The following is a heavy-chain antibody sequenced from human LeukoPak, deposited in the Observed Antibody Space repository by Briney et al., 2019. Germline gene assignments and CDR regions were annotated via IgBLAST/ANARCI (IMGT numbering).Heavy chain of an antibody. CDR3: ARLRIRGYCSSTSCYP. J-gene: IGHJ5*02. CDR2: INHSGST. V-gene: IGHV4-34*01. D-gene: IGHD2-2*01. Sequence: PSETLSLTCAVYGGSFSGYYWSWIRQPPGKGLEWIGEINHSGSTNYNPSLKSRVTISVDTSKNQFSLKLSSVTAADTAVYCYARLRIRGYCSSTSCYPWGQGTLVTVSS. CDR1: GGSFSGYY.